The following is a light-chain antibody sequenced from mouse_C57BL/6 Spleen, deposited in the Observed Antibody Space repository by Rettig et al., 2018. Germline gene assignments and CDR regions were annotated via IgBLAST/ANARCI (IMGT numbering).Light chain of an antibody. CDR3: QQWNYPLT. CDR1: SSVSY. J-gene: IGKJ2*01. Sequence: EIVLTQSPAITAASLGQKVTITCSASSSVSYMHWYQQKSGTSPKPWIYAISQLASGVPARFSGSGSGTSYSLTISSMEAEDAAIYYCQQWNYPLTFGGGTKLEIK. CDR2: AIS. V-gene: IGKV4-86*01.